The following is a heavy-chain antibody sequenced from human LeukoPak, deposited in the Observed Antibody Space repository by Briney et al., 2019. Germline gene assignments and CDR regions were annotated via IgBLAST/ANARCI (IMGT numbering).Heavy chain of an antibody. J-gene: IGHJ3*02. CDR3: ARKTAKSGSYSGAFDI. D-gene: IGHD1-26*01. CDR2: IYYSGST. V-gene: IGHV4-59*01. Sequence: SETLSLTCTVSGGSISSYYWSWIRQPPGKGLEWIGYIYYSGSTNYNPSLKSRVTISVDTSKNQFSLKLGSVTAADTAVYYCARKTAKSGSYSGAFDIWGQGTMVTVSS. CDR1: GGSISSYY.